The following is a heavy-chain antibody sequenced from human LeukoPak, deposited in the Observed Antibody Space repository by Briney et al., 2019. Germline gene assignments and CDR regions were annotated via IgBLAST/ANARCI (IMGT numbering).Heavy chain of an antibody. CDR1: GGSFSGYY. J-gene: IGHJ4*02. D-gene: IGHD3-3*01. CDR3: ARDRSGWIDF. CDR2: INHSGST. Sequence: SETLSLTCAVYGGSFSGYYWSWIRQPPGKGLEWIGEINHSGSTNYNPSLKSRVTISVDTSKNQFSLKLSSVTATDTAVYYCARDRSGWIDFWGQGTLVSVSS. V-gene: IGHV4-34*01.